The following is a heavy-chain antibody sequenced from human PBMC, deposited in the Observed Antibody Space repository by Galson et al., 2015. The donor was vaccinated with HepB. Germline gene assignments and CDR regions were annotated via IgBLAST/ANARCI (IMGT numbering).Heavy chain of an antibody. CDR3: ARGTSVGSGSYYFSYYYYGMDV. V-gene: IGHV1-69*02. J-gene: IGHJ6*02. CDR2: IIPILGIA. CDR1: GGTFSSYT. D-gene: IGHD3-10*01. Sequence: SVKVSCKASGGTFSSYTISWVRQAPGQGLEWMGRIIPILGIANYAQKFRGRVTITADKSTSTAYMELSSLRSEDTAVYYCARGTSVGSGSYYFSYYYYGMDVWGQGTTVTVSS.